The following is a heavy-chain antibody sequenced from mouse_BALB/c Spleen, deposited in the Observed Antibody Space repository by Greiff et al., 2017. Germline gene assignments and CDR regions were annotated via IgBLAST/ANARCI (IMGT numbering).Heavy chain of an antibody. Sequence: VKLMESGAELARPGASVKLSCKASGYTFTSYWMQWVKQRPGQGLEWIGAIYPGDGDTRYTQKFKGKATLTADKSSSTAYMQLSSLASEDSAVYYCARALLRAYAMDYWGQGTSVTVSS. CDR1: GYTFTSYW. CDR3: ARALLRAYAMDY. V-gene: IGHV1-87*01. D-gene: IGHD1-1*01. J-gene: IGHJ4*01. CDR2: IYPGDGDT.